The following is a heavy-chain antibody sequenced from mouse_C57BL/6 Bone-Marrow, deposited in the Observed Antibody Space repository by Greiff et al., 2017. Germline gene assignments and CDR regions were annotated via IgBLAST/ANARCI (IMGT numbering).Heavy chain of an antibody. CDR3: ASGYFDV. J-gene: IGHJ1*03. CDR1: GYTFTSYW. CDR2: IYPGSGST. V-gene: IGHV1-55*01. Sequence: QVQLQQPGAELVKPGASVKMSCKASGYTFTSYWITWVKQRPGQGLEWIGDIYPGSGSTNYNEKFTSKATLTVDTSSRTAYRQLSSLTSVDSAVYCWASGYFDVWGTGTTVTVSS.